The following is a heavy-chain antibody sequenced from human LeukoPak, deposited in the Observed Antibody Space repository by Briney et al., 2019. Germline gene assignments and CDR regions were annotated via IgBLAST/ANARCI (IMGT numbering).Heavy chain of an antibody. CDR3: ARPTGYSYRDAFDI. V-gene: IGHV1-46*01. CDR1: GYTFTSYY. D-gene: IGHD5-18*01. CDR2: INPSGGST. Sequence: ASVKVSCKTSGYTFTSYYIDWVRQAPGQGLEWMGIINPSGGSTNYAQKFQGRVTMTRDTSTSTVYMELSSLRSEDTAVYHCARPTGYSYRDAFDIWGQGTMVTVSS. J-gene: IGHJ3*02.